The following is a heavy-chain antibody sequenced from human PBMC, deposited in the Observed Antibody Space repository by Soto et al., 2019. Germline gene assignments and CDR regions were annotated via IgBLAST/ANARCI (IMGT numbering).Heavy chain of an antibody. CDR1: GGSISSGNYY. D-gene: IGHD3-3*01. CDR2: IFNSGST. Sequence: QVQLQESGPGPVKPSQTLSLTCTVSGGSISSGNYYWSWIRQPPGKGLEWIGYIFNSGSTYYNPSLKSRVNISVDTSKNQFSLKLTSVTAADTAVYYCARDHGITIFDYWGQGTLVNVSS. V-gene: IGHV4-30-4*01. J-gene: IGHJ4*02. CDR3: ARDHGITIFDY.